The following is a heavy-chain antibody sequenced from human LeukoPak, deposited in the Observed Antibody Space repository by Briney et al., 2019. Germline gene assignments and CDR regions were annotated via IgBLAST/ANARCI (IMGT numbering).Heavy chain of an antibody. Sequence: GRSLRLSCAASGFTFSSYGMHWVRQAPGKGLVWVAVISYDGSNKCYADSVKGRFTISRDNSKNTLYLQMNSLRAEDTAVYYCAGQLELRFLEWLFDYWGQGTLVTVSS. D-gene: IGHD3-3*01. CDR2: ISYDGSNK. V-gene: IGHV3-30*03. CDR1: GFTFSSYG. J-gene: IGHJ4*02. CDR3: AGQLELRFLEWLFDY.